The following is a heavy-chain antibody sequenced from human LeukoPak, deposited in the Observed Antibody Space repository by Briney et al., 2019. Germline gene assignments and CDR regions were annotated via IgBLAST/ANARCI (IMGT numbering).Heavy chain of an antibody. D-gene: IGHD3-22*01. CDR3: ARDPNYDSSGYFVG. V-gene: IGHV3-21*01. J-gene: IGHJ4*02. Sequence: SSSSSYMYYADSVKGRFTISRDNAKNSLYLQMNSLRAEDTAVYYCARDPNYDSSGYFVGWGQGTLVTVSS. CDR2: SSSSSYM.